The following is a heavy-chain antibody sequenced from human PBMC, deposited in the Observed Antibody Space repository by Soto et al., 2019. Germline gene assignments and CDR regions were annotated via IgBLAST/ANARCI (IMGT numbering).Heavy chain of an antibody. CDR2: ISGSGDST. CDR1: GFTFSSYA. D-gene: IGHD2-15*01. Sequence: EVQLLESGGGLVQPGGSLRLSCAASGFTFSSYAMSWVRQAPGKGLEWVSAISGSGDSTYYADSVKGRFTISRDSSKTTLYLQMNSLRAEDTAVYYCANDYCSGGSCYSWLNWFDPWGQGTLVTVSS. J-gene: IGHJ5*02. CDR3: ANDYCSGGSCYSWLNWFDP. V-gene: IGHV3-23*01.